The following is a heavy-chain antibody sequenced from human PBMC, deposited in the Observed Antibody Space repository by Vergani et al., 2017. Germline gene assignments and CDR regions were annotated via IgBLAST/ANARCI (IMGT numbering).Heavy chain of an antibody. Sequence: EVQLVESGGGLVQPGGSLRLSCAASGFSLSRFWMSWVRQAPEKGLEWVAHISPDGSATSYVDSVKGRFTISRDNAKNSLYLQMNSLRAEDTAVYYCARDIRPTRGAGTPYFDYWGQGTLVTVSS. D-gene: IGHD6-13*01. J-gene: IGHJ4*02. V-gene: IGHV3-7*01. CDR3: ARDIRPTRGAGTPYFDY. CDR1: GFSLSRFW. CDR2: ISPDGSAT.